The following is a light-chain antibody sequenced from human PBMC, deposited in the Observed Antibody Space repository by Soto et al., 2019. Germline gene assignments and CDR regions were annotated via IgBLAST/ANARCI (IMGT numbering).Light chain of an antibody. V-gene: IGKV3-20*01. CDR1: QSVSSSY. CDR3: QQYGSSPVT. CDR2: GAS. Sequence: EIVLTQSPGTLSLSPGERATLSCRASQSVSSSYLAWYQQKPGQAPRLLIYGASSRATGIPDRFSGSGSGTDFTLTISRLEPEDFAVYYCQQYGSSPVTFGQGTKV. J-gene: IGKJ1*01.